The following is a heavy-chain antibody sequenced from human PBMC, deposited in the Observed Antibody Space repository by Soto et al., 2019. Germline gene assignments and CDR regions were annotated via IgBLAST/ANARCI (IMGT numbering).Heavy chain of an antibody. CDR1: GFTFSSYG. V-gene: IGHV3-30*03. CDR3: FVVAAMGDYYYYGMAV. J-gene: IGHJ6*02. CDR2: ISYDGSNK. D-gene: IGHD2-15*01. Sequence: QVQLVESGGGVVQPGRSLRLSCAASGFTFSSYGMHWVRQAPGKGLEWVAVISYDGSNKYYADSVKGRFTISRDNSKNTLYLQMNSLRAEDTAVYYCFVVAAMGDYYYYGMAVWGQGTTVTVSS.